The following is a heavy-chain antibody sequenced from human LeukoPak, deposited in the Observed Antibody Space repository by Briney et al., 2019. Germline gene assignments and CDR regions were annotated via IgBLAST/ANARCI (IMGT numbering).Heavy chain of an antibody. Sequence: PSETLSLTCTVSGASINSGGYYWSWIRQHPGKGLEWIGYLYYSGTTYYNPSLKSRITISLDTSKSQFSLRLDSVTVADTAVYYCARGDSGASGYFQHWGQGTLVTVSS. J-gene: IGHJ1*01. CDR3: ARGDSGASGYFQH. V-gene: IGHV4-31*03. CDR1: GASINSGGYY. CDR2: LYYSGTT. D-gene: IGHD6-25*01.